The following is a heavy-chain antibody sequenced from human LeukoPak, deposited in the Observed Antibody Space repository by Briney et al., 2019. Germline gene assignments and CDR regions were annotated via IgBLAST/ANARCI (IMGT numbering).Heavy chain of an antibody. Sequence: QPGGSLRLSCAASGFTFSSDWMHWVRQAPGKGLVWVSRINNDGSTTAHADSVKGRFTISRDNAKNTLYLQMNSLRAEDTAVYFCARDFSGAIDYWGQGTQVTVSS. J-gene: IGHJ4*02. D-gene: IGHD3-10*01. CDR1: GFTFSSDW. CDR3: ARDFSGAIDY. CDR2: INNDGSTT. V-gene: IGHV3-74*01.